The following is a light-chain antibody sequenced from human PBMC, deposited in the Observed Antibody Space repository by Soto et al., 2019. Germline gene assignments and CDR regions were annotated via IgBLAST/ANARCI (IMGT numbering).Light chain of an antibody. CDR2: KAS. Sequence: DIQMTQSPSTLSGSVGDRVTITCRASESISRWLDWYQQKPGKAPKLLIYKASSLESGVPSRFSGSGSGTEFSLTISSLQPDDFATYYCQQYNSYSWTFGQGTKVEIK. V-gene: IGKV1-5*03. J-gene: IGKJ1*01. CDR1: ESISRW. CDR3: QQYNSYSWT.